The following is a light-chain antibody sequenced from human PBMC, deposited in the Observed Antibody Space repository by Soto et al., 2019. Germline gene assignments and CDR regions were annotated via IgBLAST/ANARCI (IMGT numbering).Light chain of an antibody. CDR2: AAS. CDR1: QGSSSY. CDR3: PQYYSYPYT. V-gene: IGKV1-8*01. Sequence: AIRMTQSPSSLSASTGDRVTITCRASQGSSSYLAWYQQKPGKAPKLLIYAASTLQSGVPSRFSGSGSGTDFTLTISCLQSEDFATYYCPQYYSYPYTFGQGTKLEIK. J-gene: IGKJ2*01.